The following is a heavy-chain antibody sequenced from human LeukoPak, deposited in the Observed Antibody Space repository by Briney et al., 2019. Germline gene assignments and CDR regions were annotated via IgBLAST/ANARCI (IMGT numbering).Heavy chain of an antibody. J-gene: IGHJ6*02. D-gene: IGHD5-18*01. CDR3: ARIVVDTAMAQLGMDV. CDR1: GGSISSGGYY. Sequence: PSETLSLTCTVSGGSISSGGYYWSWIRQHPGKGLEWIGYIYYSGSTYYNPSLKSRVTISVDTSKNQFSVKLSSVTAADTAVYYCARIVVDTAMAQLGMDVWGQGTTVTVS. CDR2: IYYSGST. V-gene: IGHV4-31*03.